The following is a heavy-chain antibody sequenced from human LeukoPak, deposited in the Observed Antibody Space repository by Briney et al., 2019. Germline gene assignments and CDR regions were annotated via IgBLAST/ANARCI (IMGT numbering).Heavy chain of an antibody. CDR1: GGTFSSYA. Sequence: ASVTVSCTASGGTFSSYAISWVRQAPGQGLEWMGGIIPIFGTANYAQKFQGRVTITADESTSTAYMELSSLRSEDTAVYYCATEPRGYDFWSGYCCWFDPWGQGTLVTVSS. J-gene: IGHJ5*02. V-gene: IGHV1-69*13. CDR3: ATEPRGYDFWSGYCCWFDP. CDR2: IIPIFGTA. D-gene: IGHD3-3*01.